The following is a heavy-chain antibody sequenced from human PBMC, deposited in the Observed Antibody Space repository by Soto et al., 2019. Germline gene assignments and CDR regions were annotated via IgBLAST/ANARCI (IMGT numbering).Heavy chain of an antibody. CDR1: GFTFSSYA. Sequence: PGGSLRLSCAASGFTFSSYAMSWVRQAPGKGLEWVSAISGSGGSTYYADSVKGRFTISRDNSKNTLYLQMNSLRAEDTAVYYCAKDGYSYGREAPRYFDYWGQGTLVTVSS. J-gene: IGHJ4*02. D-gene: IGHD5-18*01. CDR2: ISGSGGST. V-gene: IGHV3-23*01. CDR3: AKDGYSYGREAPRYFDY.